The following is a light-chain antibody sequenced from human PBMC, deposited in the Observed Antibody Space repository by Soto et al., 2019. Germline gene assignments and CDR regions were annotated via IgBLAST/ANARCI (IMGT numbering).Light chain of an antibody. Sequence: EIVLTQSPATLSVSPGEAVTLSCRASQSVSSSLAWYQQQPGRSPRLLIYGASTRATGIPARFSGSGSGTEFTLTISSLQSEDFAVYYCQQYNNWPPWTFGQGTKVEIK. CDR3: QQYNNWPPWT. V-gene: IGKV3-15*01. CDR1: QSVSSS. J-gene: IGKJ1*01. CDR2: GAS.